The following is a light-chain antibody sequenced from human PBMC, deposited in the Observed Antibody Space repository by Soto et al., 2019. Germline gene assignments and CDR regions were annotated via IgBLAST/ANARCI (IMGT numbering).Light chain of an antibody. CDR1: SSNIGAGYE. V-gene: IGLV1-40*01. CDR3: LSYDSSLGVV. J-gene: IGLJ3*02. Sequence: QSVLTQPPSVSGAPGQRVTISCTGSSSNIGAGYEVHWYQQLPGTAPKLLIYGNNNRPSGVPDRISGSKSGTSVSLAITRLRAEDEADYYCLSYDSSLGVVFGGGTKLTVL. CDR2: GNN.